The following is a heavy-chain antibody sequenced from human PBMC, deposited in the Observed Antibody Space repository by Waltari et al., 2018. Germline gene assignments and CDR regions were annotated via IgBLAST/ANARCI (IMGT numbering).Heavy chain of an antibody. D-gene: IGHD5-18*01. CDR3: TKDMDGATAMAPRLDF. CDR2: INWNSGTI. V-gene: IGHV3-9*01. J-gene: IGHJ4*02. CDR1: GFIFDDYG. Sequence: VHLVESGGGLVRPGRSLRLSCAASGFIFDDYGMDWVRQAPGKGLGLVAGINWNSGTIHYADSVKGRFTISRDNAENSLYLQMNSLTTEDTAVYYCTKDMDGATAMAPRLDFWGQGTLVTVSS.